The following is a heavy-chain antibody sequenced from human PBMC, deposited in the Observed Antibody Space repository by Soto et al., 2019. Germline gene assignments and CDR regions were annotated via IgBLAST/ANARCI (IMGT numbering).Heavy chain of an antibody. Sequence: SVKVSFKASGGTFSSYAISWVRQAPGQGLEWMGGIIPIIGTANYAQKFQGRVTMTADESTSTAYMELSGLRSEDTAVYYCATYQEAAGFTNWGQGTLVTVSS. D-gene: IGHD6-25*01. CDR1: GGTFSSYA. CDR2: IIPIIGTA. V-gene: IGHV1-69*13. CDR3: ATYQEAAGFTN. J-gene: IGHJ4*02.